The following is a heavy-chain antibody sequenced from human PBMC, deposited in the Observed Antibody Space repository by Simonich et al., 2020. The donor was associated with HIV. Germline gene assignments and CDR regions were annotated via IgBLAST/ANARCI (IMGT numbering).Heavy chain of an antibody. CDR3: VREGGGGGFDFDY. Sequence: EVQLVESGGGLVQPGGSLRLSCAASGFTFSIYWMHWVRQAPGKGLGWVSRITSDGHSTNYADSVKGRFTISRDNAKNTLFLQMNSLTAEDTAVYYCVREGGGGGFDFDYWGQGTLVTVSS. D-gene: IGHD5-12*01. V-gene: IGHV3-74*01. J-gene: IGHJ4*02. CDR1: GFTFSIYW. CDR2: ITSDGHST.